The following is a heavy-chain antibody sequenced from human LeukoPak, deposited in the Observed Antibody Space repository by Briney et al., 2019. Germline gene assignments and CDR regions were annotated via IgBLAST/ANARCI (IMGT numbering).Heavy chain of an antibody. Sequence: SETLSLTCTVSGGSISSSSYYWGWIRQPPGKGLEWIGSIYYSGSTYYNPSLKSRVTISVDTSKNQFSLKLSSVTAAHTAVYYCARHVDDILTGYHYNWFDPWGQGTLVTVSS. CDR2: IYYSGST. D-gene: IGHD3-9*01. V-gene: IGHV4-39*01. CDR1: GGSISSSSYY. J-gene: IGHJ5*02. CDR3: ARHVDDILTGYHYNWFDP.